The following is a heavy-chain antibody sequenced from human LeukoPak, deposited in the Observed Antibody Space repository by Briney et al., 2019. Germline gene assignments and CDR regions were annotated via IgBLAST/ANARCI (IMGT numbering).Heavy chain of an antibody. V-gene: IGHV4-34*01. CDR1: GGSFSGYY. D-gene: IGHD2-21*02. J-gene: IGHJ4*02. CDR3: ARGGDSVDY. CDR2: INHSGST. Sequence: SETLSLTCAVYGGSFSGYYWSWIRQPPGKGLEWIGEINHSGSTNYNPSLKSRVTISVDTSKNQFSLKLSSVTAADTAVYYCARGGDSVDYWGQGTLVTVSS.